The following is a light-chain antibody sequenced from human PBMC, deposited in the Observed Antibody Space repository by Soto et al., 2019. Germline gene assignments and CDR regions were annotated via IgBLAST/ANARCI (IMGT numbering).Light chain of an antibody. Sequence: QSVLPQPPSASGTPGQSVTISCSTTNSRSGSNYVYWYQPLPGAAPKLLIYRNDQRPSGVPDRFSASKSGTSASLAISGLRSDDEADSFCAKWYDSLRVYVFGSGTKLTVL. CDR2: RND. J-gene: IGLJ1*01. V-gene: IGLV1-47*01. CDR1: NSRSGSNY. CDR3: AKWYDSLRVYV.